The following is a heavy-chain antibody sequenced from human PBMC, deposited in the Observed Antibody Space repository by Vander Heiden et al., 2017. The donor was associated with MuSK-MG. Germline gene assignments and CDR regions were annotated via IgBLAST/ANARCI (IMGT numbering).Heavy chain of an antibody. V-gene: IGHV3-23*04. D-gene: IGHD3-16*02. CDR3: AKERVGGYDYVWGSYRRHLDY. CDR2: ISGSGGST. Sequence: ELQLVASGGGLVQPGGSLRLSCSASVVTFSCYAMSWVRQAPGKGLEWVSAISGSGGSTYYADSVKGRFTISRDNSKNTLYLQMNSLRAEDTAVYYCAKERVGGYDYVWGSYRRHLDYWGQGTLVTVSS. J-gene: IGHJ4*02. CDR1: VVTFSCYA.